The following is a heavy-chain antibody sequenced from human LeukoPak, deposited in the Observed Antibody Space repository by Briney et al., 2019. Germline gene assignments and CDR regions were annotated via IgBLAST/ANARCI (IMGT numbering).Heavy chain of an antibody. CDR1: GGSISSYY. D-gene: IGHD3-10*01. CDR3: ARGMVRGVIIPFDY. CDR2: IYYSGST. J-gene: IGHJ4*02. V-gene: IGHV4-59*01. Sequence: PSETLSLTCTVSGGSISSYYWSWIRQPPGKGLEWIGYIYYSGSTNYNPSLKSRVTISVDTSKNQFSLKLSSVTAADTAVYYCARGMVRGVIIPFDYWGQGTLVTVSS.